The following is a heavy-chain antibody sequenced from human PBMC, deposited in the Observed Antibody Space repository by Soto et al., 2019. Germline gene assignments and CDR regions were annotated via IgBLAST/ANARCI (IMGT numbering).Heavy chain of an antibody. CDR1: GDSVTSNVW. D-gene: IGHD6-19*01. CDR2: AYHNGLT. J-gene: IGHJ4*02. CDR3: ARDAAVPGESDRFDY. V-gene: IGHV4-4*02. Sequence: SETLSLTCAVSGDSVTSNVWLSWVRQPPGKGLEWIGEAYHNGLTDYNPSLKSRVTMSVDTSKNEFSLKLTSLTAADTAIYYCARDAAVPGESDRFDYWGQGTLVTVSS.